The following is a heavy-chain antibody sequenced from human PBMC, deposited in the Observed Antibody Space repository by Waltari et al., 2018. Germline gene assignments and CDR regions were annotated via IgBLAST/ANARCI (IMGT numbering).Heavy chain of an antibody. J-gene: IGHJ4*02. CDR3: ATDGVGASTVVPNYDC. V-gene: IGHV1-24*01. CDR1: GYSLIELA. D-gene: IGHD4-17*01. Sequence: QVQLVQSGAEVKKPGASVKVSCKVSGYSLIELAIHWVRQAPGKGLEWVGGVDAEEDETVFAQKFRGRVTMTEDTSIDTAYMELNNLRSEDTAVYCATDGVGASTVVPNYDCWGQGTLITVSS. CDR2: VDAEEDET.